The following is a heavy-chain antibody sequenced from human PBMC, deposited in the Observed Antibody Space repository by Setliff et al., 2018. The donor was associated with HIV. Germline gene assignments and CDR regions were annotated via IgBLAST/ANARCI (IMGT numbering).Heavy chain of an antibody. J-gene: IGHJ4*01. CDR1: GGSISGSY. D-gene: IGHD6-19*01. CDR2: VYYTGST. Sequence: SETLSLTCSVSGGSISGSYWSWIRQSPERRLEWIGYVYYTGSTHYNPSLKSRVSISVDTSENRFSLRLSSMTAADTAVYYCAYSTGWYYFDYWGHGTLVTVSS. CDR3: AYSTGWYYFDY. V-gene: IGHV4-59*12.